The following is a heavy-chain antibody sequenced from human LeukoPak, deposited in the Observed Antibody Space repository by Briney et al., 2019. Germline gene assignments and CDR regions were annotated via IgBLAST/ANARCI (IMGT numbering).Heavy chain of an antibody. J-gene: IGHJ4*02. D-gene: IGHD5-24*01. CDR3: AREGVATMDIDY. V-gene: IGHV1-69*05. Sequence: SVKVSSKASGGTFSSYAISWVGQAPGQGREWKGRIIPIFGTANYAQKFQGRVTITTDESTSTAYMELSSLRSEDTAVYYCAREGVATMDIDYWGQGTLVTVSS. CDR2: IIPIFGTA. CDR1: GGTFSSYA.